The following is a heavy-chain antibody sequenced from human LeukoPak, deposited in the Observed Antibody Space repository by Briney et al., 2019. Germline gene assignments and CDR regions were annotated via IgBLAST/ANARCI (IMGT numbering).Heavy chain of an antibody. V-gene: IGHV3-30*02. D-gene: IGHD6-19*01. J-gene: IGHJ4*02. CDR3: AKALFYTSGSNFDY. CDR1: GFTFSSYG. Sequence: PGGSLRLTCAASGFTFSSYGMHWVRQAPGKGLEWVAFIRYDGSNKYYADSVKGRFTISRDNSKNTLYLQMNSLRAEDTAVYYCAKALFYTSGSNFDYWGKGTLVTVSS. CDR2: IRYDGSNK.